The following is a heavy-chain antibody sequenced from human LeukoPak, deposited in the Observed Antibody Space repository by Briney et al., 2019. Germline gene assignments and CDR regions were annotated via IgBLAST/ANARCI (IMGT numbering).Heavy chain of an antibody. Sequence: ASVKVSCKASGYTFTSYYMHWVRQAPGQGLEWMGIINPSGGSTSYAQKFQGRVTMTRDTSTSTVYMELSSLRSEDTAVYYCATGDGGSDPEYNWFDPWGQGTLVTVSS. J-gene: IGHJ5*02. CDR1: GYTFTSYY. CDR3: ATGDGGSDPEYNWFDP. D-gene: IGHD2-15*01. V-gene: IGHV1-46*01. CDR2: INPSGGST.